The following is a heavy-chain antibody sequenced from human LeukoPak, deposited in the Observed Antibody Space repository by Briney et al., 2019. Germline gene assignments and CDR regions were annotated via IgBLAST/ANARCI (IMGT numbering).Heavy chain of an antibody. V-gene: IGHV1-2*02. J-gene: IGHJ6*02. Sequence: ASVKVSCKASGSTFTGYYMHRVRQAPGQGLEWMGWINPNSGGTNYAQKFQGRVTMTRDTTISTAYMELSRQRSDDADVYFCARDQLRVRGSLSGMDGWGQGTTVTVSS. CDR2: INPNSGGT. CDR3: ARDQLRVRGSLSGMDG. D-gene: IGHD3-10*01. CDR1: GSTFTGYY.